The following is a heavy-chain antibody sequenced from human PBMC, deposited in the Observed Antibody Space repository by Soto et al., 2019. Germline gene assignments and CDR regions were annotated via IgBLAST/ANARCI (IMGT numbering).Heavy chain of an antibody. Sequence: EVQLLESGGGLVQPGGSLRLSCTASGFTFSDHAMTWVRQAPGKGLEWLSGISGGGSGAYYADSVKGRFTVSRANSNNTLFLQMDSLRVEDTAVYYCAIDLWWYTHWGQGTLVTVS. V-gene: IGHV3-23*01. CDR2: ISGGGSGA. D-gene: IGHD2-15*01. CDR1: GFTFSDHA. J-gene: IGHJ4*02. CDR3: AIDLWWYTH.